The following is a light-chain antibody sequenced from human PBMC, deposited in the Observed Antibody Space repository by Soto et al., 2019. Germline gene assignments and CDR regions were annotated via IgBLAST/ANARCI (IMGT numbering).Light chain of an antibody. Sequence: QSALTQPASVSGSPGQSITISCTGTSSDVGGYNYVSWYQQHPGKAPKLMVFDVNDRPSGISNRFSGSKSGNTASLTISGLRAEDEADYYCSSYTTSHTWVFGGGTKLTVL. V-gene: IGLV2-14*03. CDR1: SSDVGGYNY. J-gene: IGLJ3*02. CDR3: SSYTTSHTWV. CDR2: DVN.